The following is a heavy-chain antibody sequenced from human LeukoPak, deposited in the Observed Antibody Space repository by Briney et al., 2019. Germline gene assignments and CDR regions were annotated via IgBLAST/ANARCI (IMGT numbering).Heavy chain of an antibody. CDR2: IYYSGST. CDR1: GGSISSGGYY. CDR3: ARGNLVVGVIDYFDY. V-gene: IGHV4-31*03. J-gene: IGHJ4*02. D-gene: IGHD2-21*01. Sequence: TTSQTLSLTCTVSGGSISSGGYYWSWIRQHPGKGLEWIGYIYYSGSTYYNPSLKSRVTISVDTSKNQFSLKLSSVTAADTAVYYCARGNLVVGVIDYFDYWGQGTLVTVSS.